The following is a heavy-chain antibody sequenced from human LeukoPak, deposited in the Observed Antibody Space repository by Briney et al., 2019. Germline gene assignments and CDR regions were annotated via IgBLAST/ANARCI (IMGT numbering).Heavy chain of an antibody. Sequence: SETLSLTCTVSGGSISSSSFYRGWIRQHPGKGLELIGYIYYSGSTYYNPSLKSRLTISVDTSENQFSLRLSSVTAADTAVYYCARVGNYHGFYWGQGTLVTDSS. CDR2: IYYSGST. CDR1: GGSISSSSFY. CDR3: ARVGNYHGFY. D-gene: IGHD3-10*01. J-gene: IGHJ4*02. V-gene: IGHV4-31*03.